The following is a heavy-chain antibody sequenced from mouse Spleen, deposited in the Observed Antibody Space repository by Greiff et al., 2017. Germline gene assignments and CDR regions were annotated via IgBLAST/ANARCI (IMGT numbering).Heavy chain of an antibody. Sequence: EVQLVESGGGLVKPGGSLKLSCAASGFTFSSYTMSWVRQTPAKRLEWVATISSGGGNTYYPDSVKGRFTISRDNARNTLYLQMSSLRSEDTAMYYCARRRDGFPAWFAYWGQGTLVTVSA. V-gene: IGHV5-9*04. CDR2: ISSGGGNT. CDR1: GFTFSSYT. J-gene: IGHJ3*01. CDR3: ARRRDGFPAWFAY.